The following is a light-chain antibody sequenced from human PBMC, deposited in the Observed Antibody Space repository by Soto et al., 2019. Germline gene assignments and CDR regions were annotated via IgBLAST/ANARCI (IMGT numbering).Light chain of an antibody. V-gene: IGLV1-40*01. CDR1: SSYIGAGYD. CDR3: QSYDSSLSGYV. J-gene: IGLJ1*01. CDR2: GNS. Sequence: QSVLTQPPSXXXXXXXXXXXSCTGSSSYIGAGYDVHWYQQLPGTAPKLLIYGNSNRPSGVPDRFSGSKSGTSASLAITGLQAEDEADYYCQSYDSSLSGYVFGTGTKVTVL.